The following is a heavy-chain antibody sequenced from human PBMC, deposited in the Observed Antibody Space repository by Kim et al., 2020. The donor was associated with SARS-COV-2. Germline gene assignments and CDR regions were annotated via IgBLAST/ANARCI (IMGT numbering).Heavy chain of an antibody. V-gene: IGHV3-23*01. CDR2: IDGSDGTT. J-gene: IGHJ4*02. D-gene: IGHD2-2*03. Sequence: GGSLRLSCTTSGFTFTGYAMSWVRQAPGKGLEWVSSIDGSDGTTYYVDSVKGRFTISRDNSKNTLYLQMNSLRADDPAVNYCMKGGWGWIWDHWGQGTRV. CDR1: GFTFTGYA. CDR3: MKGGWGWIWDH.